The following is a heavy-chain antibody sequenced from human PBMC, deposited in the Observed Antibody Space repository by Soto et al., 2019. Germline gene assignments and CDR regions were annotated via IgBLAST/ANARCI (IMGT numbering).Heavy chain of an antibody. J-gene: IGHJ4*02. V-gene: IGHV1-18*01. Sequence: GGSLRLSCAASGFTFSSYGISWVRQAPGQGLEWMGWISAYNGNTNYAQKLQGRVTMTTDTSTSAAYMELRSLRSDDTAVYYCARDVNYYDSSGYLNWGQGTLVTVSS. CDR1: GFTFSSYG. D-gene: IGHD3-22*01. CDR2: ISAYNGNT. CDR3: ARDVNYYDSSGYLN.